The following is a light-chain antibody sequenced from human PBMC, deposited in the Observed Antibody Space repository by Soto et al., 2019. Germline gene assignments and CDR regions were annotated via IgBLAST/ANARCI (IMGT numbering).Light chain of an antibody. J-gene: IGLJ1*01. V-gene: IGLV1-44*01. Sequence: QSVLTQPPSASGTPGQRVTLSCSGSSSNIGINTVDWYQHLPGTAPKLLIYSNNQRSSGVPDRISGSKSGTSASLAISGLQSEDEADYYCAAWDDSLSGHYVFGTGTKLT. CDR2: SNN. CDR1: SSNIGINT. CDR3: AAWDDSLSGHYV.